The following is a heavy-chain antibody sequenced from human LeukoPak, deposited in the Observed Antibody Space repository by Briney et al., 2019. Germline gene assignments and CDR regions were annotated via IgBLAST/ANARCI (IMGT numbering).Heavy chain of an antibody. CDR1: GGSISSSRYS. J-gene: IGHJ6*03. CDR2: IYYSGDT. Sequence: SETLFLTCTVSGGSISSSRYSWGWIRQPPGKGLEWIGSIYYSGDTYYNPSLKSRRVTISVDTSKNQFSLRLSSVTAADTAVYYCARHQWHYYYYMGVWGKGSTVTVSS. D-gene: IGHD6-19*01. CDR3: ARHQWHYYYYMGV. V-gene: IGHV4-39*01.